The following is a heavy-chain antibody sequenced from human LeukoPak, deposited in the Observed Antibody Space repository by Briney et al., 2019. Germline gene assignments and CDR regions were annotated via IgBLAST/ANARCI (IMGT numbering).Heavy chain of an antibody. V-gene: IGHV1-46*01. CDR2: INTSGGRT. D-gene: IGHD3-22*01. CDR3: ARHQFHYDSSEYFDY. CDR1: GYTFTSYY. Sequence: ASVKLSCNASGYTFTSYYMHWVRHAPAQGLEWMGIINTSGGRTSYAQEFLSRVTMTRDTSTRTVNMEPSSLRSEDSAVYYCARHQFHYDSSEYFDYWGQGTLVTVSS. J-gene: IGHJ4*02.